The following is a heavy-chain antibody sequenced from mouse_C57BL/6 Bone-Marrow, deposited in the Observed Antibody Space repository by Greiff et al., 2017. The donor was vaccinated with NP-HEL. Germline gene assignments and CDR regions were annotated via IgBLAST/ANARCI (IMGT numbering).Heavy chain of an antibody. V-gene: IGHV1-18*01. D-gene: IGHD3-2*02. CDR1: GYTFTDYN. CDR3: ARAVDSSGSAWFAY. Sequence: VQLQQSGPELVKPGASVKIPCKASGYTFTDYNMDWVKQSHGKSLEWIGDINPNNGGTIYNQKFKGKATLTVDKSSSTAYMELRSLTSEDTAVYYCARAVDSSGSAWFAYWGQGTLVTVSA. J-gene: IGHJ3*01. CDR2: INPNNGGT.